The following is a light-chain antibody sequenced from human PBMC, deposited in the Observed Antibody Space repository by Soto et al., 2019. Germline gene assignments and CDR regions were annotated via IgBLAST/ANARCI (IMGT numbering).Light chain of an antibody. CDR1: ALPKQY. V-gene: IGLV3-25*03. J-gene: IGLJ2*01. CDR2: KDS. CDR3: QSADSRTKV. Sequence: SSELTQPPSVSVSPGQTARITCSGDALPKQYAYWYQQKPGQAPVLVIYKDSERPSGIPERFSGSSSGTTVTLTISGVQAEDEADYYCQSADSRTKVFGGGTKLTVL.